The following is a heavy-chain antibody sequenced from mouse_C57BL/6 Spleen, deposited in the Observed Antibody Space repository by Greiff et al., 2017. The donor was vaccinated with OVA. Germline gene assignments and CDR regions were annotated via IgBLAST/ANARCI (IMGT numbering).Heavy chain of an antibody. CDR1: GYTFTNYW. J-gene: IGHJ2*01. Sequence: VQLQQSGAELVRPGTSVKMSCKASGYTFTNYWIGWAKQRPGHGLEWIGDIYPGGGYTTYNEKFKGQATLTADKSSSTAYMQFSSLTSEDSAIYYCARNWEGFDYWGQGTTLTVSS. CDR3: ARNWEGFDY. CDR2: IYPGGGYT. V-gene: IGHV1-63*01. D-gene: IGHD4-1*01.